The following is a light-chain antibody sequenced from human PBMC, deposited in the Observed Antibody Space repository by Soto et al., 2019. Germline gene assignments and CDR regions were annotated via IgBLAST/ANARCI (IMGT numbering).Light chain of an antibody. CDR3: SSYAGSDNYV. CDR1: SSDVGAYNY. J-gene: IGLJ1*01. V-gene: IGLV2-8*01. CDR2: EVS. Sequence: QSALTQPPSASGSPGQSFSISCTGTSSDVGAYNYVSWYQQHPGKAPKLIIYEVSKRPSGVPDRFSGSKSGNAASLPVSGLQAEDEADYYCSSYAGSDNYVFGTGTKLTVL.